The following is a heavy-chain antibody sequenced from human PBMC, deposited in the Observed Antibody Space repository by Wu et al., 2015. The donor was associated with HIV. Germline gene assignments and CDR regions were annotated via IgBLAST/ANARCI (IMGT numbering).Heavy chain of an antibody. CDR1: GYTFTSYG. Sequence: QVQLVQSGAEVKKPGASVKVSCKASGYTFTSYGISWVRQAPGQGLEWMGWISAYNGNTNYAQKLQGRVTMTTDTSTSTAYMELRSLRSDDTAVYYCAREEDSMINVWGSYPQPLYYYGMDVWGQRDHGHRLL. D-gene: IGHD3-16*02. V-gene: IGHV1-18*01. CDR3: AREEDSMINVWGSYPQPLYYYGMDV. CDR2: ISAYNGNT. J-gene: IGHJ6*04.